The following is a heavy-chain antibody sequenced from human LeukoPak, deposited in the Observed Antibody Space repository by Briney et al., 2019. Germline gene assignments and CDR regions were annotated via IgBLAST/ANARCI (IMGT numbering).Heavy chain of an antibody. CDR3: ATLGYCSSTSCPKGVY. Sequence: PGGSLRLSCAASGFTSSSYAMHWVRQAPGKGLEYVSAISSNGGSTYYANSVKGRFTISRDNSKNTPYLQMGSLRAEDMAVYYCATLGYCSSTSCPKGVYWGQGTLVTVSS. CDR2: ISSNGGST. V-gene: IGHV3-64*01. CDR1: GFTSSSYA. J-gene: IGHJ4*02. D-gene: IGHD2-2*01.